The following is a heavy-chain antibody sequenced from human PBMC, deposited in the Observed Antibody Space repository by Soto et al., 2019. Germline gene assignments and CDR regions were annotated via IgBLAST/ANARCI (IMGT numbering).Heavy chain of an antibody. J-gene: IGHJ4*02. D-gene: IGHD5-12*01. CDR2: ISFDGINK. V-gene: IGHV3-30*18. CDR3: AKDEGGYLSVFDY. CDR1: GFTFSTYG. Sequence: QVHLVESGGGVVQPGRSLRLSCAASGFTFSTYGMHWVRQAPGKGLEWVALISFDGINKYYADSVKGRFTISRDSSKNTLYLQMNSLRADDTAIYYCAKDEGGYLSVFDYWGQGTLVTVSS.